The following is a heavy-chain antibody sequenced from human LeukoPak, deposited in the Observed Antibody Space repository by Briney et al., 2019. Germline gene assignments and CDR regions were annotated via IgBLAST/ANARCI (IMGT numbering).Heavy chain of an antibody. CDR1: GFTFSSYG. V-gene: IGHV3-30*18. Sequence: GGSLRLSCAASGFTFSSYGMHWVRQAPGKGLEWVGVISYDGSNKYYADSVKGRFTISRDNSKKTLYLQMNSLRAQDTAVYYCAKSRSYSYDSSGYYAVDYWGQGTLVTVSS. CDR3: AKSRSYSYDSSGYYAVDY. J-gene: IGHJ4*02. CDR2: ISYDGSNK. D-gene: IGHD3-22*01.